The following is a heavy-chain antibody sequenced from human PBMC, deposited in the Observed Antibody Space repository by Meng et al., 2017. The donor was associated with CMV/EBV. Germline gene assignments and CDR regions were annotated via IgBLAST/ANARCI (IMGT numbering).Heavy chain of an antibody. Sequence: GESLKISCAASGFTFSSYAMSWVRQAPGKGLEWVSAISGSGGSTYYADSVKGRFTISRDNSKNTLYLQMNSLRAEDTAVYYCAKLRAGVVTTPYWGQGTLVTVSS. CDR3: AKLRAGVVTTPY. D-gene: IGHD2-21*02. CDR1: GFTFSSYA. V-gene: IGHV3-23*01. CDR2: ISGSGGST. J-gene: IGHJ4*02.